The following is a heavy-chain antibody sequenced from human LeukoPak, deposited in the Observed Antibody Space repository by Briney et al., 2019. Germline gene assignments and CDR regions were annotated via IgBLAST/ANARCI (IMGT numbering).Heavy chain of an antibody. CDR1: GFTFDDYA. J-gene: IGHJ4*02. V-gene: IGHV3-9*01. CDR3: AKTPCSGGSCYFDY. D-gene: IGHD2-15*01. Sequence: GRSLRLSCAASGFTFDDYAMHWVRQAPGKGLEWVSGISWNSGSIGYADSVKGRFTISRDNAKNSLYLQMNSLRAEDTALYYCAKTPCSGGSCYFDYWGQGPLVTVSS. CDR2: ISWNSGSI.